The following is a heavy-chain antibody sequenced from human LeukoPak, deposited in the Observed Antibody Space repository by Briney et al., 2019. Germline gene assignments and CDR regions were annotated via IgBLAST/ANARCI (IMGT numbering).Heavy chain of an antibody. J-gene: IGHJ4*02. Sequence: SEILSLTCTVSGGSISSYYWSWIRQPPGKGLEWIGYIYYSGSTDSNSSLKSRVTISVDTSKNQFSLKLTSVTAADTAVYYCARSVVAAEYYFDYWGQGTLVTVSS. CDR2: IYYSGST. CDR3: ARSVVAAEYYFDY. D-gene: IGHD2-15*01. CDR1: GGSISSYY. V-gene: IGHV4-59*01.